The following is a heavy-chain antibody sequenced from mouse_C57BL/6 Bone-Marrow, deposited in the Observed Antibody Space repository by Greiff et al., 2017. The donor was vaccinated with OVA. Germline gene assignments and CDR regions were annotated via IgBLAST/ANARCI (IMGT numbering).Heavy chain of an antibody. J-gene: IGHJ3*01. D-gene: IGHD2-1*01. CDR3: TTDGNPAWFAY. CDR2: IDPENGDT. Sequence: VQLQQSGAELVRPGASVKLSCTASGFNIKDDYMHWVKQRPEQGLEWIGWIDPENGDTEYASKFQGKATITADTSSNTAYLQLSSLTFEDTAVYYCTTDGNPAWFAYWGQGTLVTVSA. CDR1: GFNIKDDY. V-gene: IGHV14-4*01.